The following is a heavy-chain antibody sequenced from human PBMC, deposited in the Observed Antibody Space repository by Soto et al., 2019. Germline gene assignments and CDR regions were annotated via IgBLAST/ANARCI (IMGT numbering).Heavy chain of an antibody. V-gene: IGHV1-18*01. CDR3: ARAETYYDILTGYYKGTYYFDY. CDR2: ISAYNGNT. CDR1: GYTFTSYG. J-gene: IGHJ4*02. D-gene: IGHD3-9*01. Sequence: SVKVSCKASGYTFTSYGISWVRQAPVQGLEWMGWISAYNGNTNYAQKLQGRVTMTTDTSTSTAYMELRSLRSDDTAVYYCARAETYYDILTGYYKGTYYFDYWGQGTLVTVSS.